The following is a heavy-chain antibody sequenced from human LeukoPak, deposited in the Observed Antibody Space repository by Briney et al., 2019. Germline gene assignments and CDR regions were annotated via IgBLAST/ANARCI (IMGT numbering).Heavy chain of an antibody. CDR2: MYYSGST. V-gene: IGHV4-59*01. Sequence: SETLSLTCTVSGGSITTYYWSWIRQPPGKGLEWIGYMYYSGSTNYNPSLKSRVTISADTSKNQFSLKLSSVTAADTAVYYCARSNSNFYYYGMGVWGQGTTVTVSS. CDR3: ARSNSNFYYYGMGV. J-gene: IGHJ6*02. CDR1: GGSITTYY. D-gene: IGHD4-11*01.